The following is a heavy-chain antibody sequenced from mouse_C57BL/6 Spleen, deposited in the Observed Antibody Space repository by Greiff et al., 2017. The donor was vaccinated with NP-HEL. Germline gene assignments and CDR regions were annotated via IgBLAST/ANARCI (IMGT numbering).Heavy chain of an antibody. D-gene: IGHD3-2*02. CDR1: GYTFTSYW. CDR3: ARVSSGHY. J-gene: IGHJ2*01. V-gene: IGHV1-61*01. CDR2: IYPSDSET. Sequence: QVQLQQPGAELVRPGSSVKLSCKASGYTFTSYWMDWVKQRPGQGLEWIGNIYPSDSETHYNQKFKDKATLTVDKSSSTAYMQLSSMTSEDSAVYYCARVSSGHYWGQGTTLTVSS.